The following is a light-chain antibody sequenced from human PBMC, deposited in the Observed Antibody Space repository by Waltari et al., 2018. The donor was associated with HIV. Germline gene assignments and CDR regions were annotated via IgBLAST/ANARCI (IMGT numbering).Light chain of an antibody. CDR3: ASWDSSLSVGV. V-gene: IGLV1-51*02. CDR1: SSNIGKNY. J-gene: IGLJ3*02. Sequence: QPPSVSAAPGQKVTISCSGGSSNIGKNYVSWYQQSPGTAPRLLIYENTKRRSGLPDRFSGSKSATSATLDITGLQTGDEADYYCASWDSSLSVGVFGGGTRLTVL. CDR2: ENT.